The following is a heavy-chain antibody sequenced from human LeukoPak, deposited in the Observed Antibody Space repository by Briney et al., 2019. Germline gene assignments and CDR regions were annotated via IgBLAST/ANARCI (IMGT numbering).Heavy chain of an antibody. CDR2: IYNTGST. CDR1: GNSVSNTYN. J-gene: IGHJ4*02. V-gene: IGHV4-38-2*01. Sequence: SETLSLTCGVSGNSVSNTYNWGWLRQPPGKGLEWIGSIYNTGSTYYNPSLKSRVTISVDTSKNQFSLKLSSVTAADTAVYYCARKASTGYFDDWGQGTLVTVSS. D-gene: IGHD1-14*01. CDR3: ARKASTGYFDD.